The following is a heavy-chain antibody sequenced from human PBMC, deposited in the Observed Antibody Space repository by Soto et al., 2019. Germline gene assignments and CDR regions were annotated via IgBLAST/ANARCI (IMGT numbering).Heavy chain of an antibody. CDR1: GFTFSSYG. Sequence: QVQLVESGGGVVQPGRSLRLSCAASGFTFSSYGMHWVRQAPGKGLEWVAVISYDGSNKYYADSVKGRFTISRDNSKNTLYLQMNSLRAEDTAVYYCAKTDSGYDYPFDYLGQGTLVTVSS. D-gene: IGHD5-12*01. CDR3: AKTDSGYDYPFDY. V-gene: IGHV3-30*18. J-gene: IGHJ4*02. CDR2: ISYDGSNK.